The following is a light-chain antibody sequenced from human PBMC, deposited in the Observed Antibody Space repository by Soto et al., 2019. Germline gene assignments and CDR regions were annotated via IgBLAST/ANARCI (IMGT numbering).Light chain of an antibody. V-gene: IGKV1-5*03. CDR1: QSINTW. CDR2: DGS. J-gene: IGKJ1*01. CDR3: QQYQTYSRT. Sequence: DIQMTQSPSTLSASIGDRIIITCRASQSINTWLAWYQQKPGEAPKLLIYDGSTLARGVPSRFSGSGSETAFTLTISRLQPDDCATFYCQQYQTYSRTFGQGTKVEV.